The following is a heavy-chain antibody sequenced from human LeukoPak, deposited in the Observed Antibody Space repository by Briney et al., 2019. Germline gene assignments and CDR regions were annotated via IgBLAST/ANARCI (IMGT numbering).Heavy chain of an antibody. V-gene: IGHV3-21*01. CDR2: IHSSSGSI. CDR3: ARDLAWDAFDI. CDR1: GFNFTDYN. Sequence: GGPLRLSCAASGFNFTDYNMNWVRQAPGKGLEWVSSIHSSSGSIYYADSLKGRFTISRDNAKNSLYLQMNSLRAEDTAVYYCARDLAWDAFDIWGQGTMVTVSS. J-gene: IGHJ3*02.